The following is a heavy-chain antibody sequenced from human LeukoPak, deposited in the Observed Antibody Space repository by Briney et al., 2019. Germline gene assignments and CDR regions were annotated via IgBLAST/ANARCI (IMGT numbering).Heavy chain of an antibody. D-gene: IGHD6-13*01. CDR1: GYSISSGYF. CDR3: ARAMVAAAGPTPKYYYYYYYMDV. J-gene: IGHJ6*03. Sequence: SETLSLTCGVSGYSISSGYFWGWIRQPPGKGLEWIGEINHSGSTNYNPSLKSRVTISVDTSKNQFSLKLSSVTAADTAVYYCARAMVAAAGPTPKYYYYYYYMDVWGKGTTVTVSS. CDR2: INHSGST. V-gene: IGHV4-38-2*01.